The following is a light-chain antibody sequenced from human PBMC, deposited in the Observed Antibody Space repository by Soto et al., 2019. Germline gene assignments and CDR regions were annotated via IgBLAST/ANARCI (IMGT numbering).Light chain of an antibody. CDR2: DAS. CDR1: QGISSY. J-gene: IGKJ5*01. V-gene: IGKV1-9*01. CDR3: QQLDSYPIT. Sequence: DIQLTQSPSFLSASVGDRVTITCRASQGISSYLAWYQQKPGQAPNLLIYDASTLQSGVPSRFSGSGSGTEFTLTISSLQPVDFATFYCQQLDSYPITFGQGTRLEIK.